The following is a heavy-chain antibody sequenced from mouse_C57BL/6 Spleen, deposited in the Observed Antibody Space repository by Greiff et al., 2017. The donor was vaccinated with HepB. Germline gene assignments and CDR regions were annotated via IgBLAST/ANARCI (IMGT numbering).Heavy chain of an antibody. CDR3: ARRGSSYGWYFDV. CDR2: IYPGSGST. V-gene: IGHV1-55*01. J-gene: IGHJ1*03. Sequence: VKLQESGAELVKPGASVKMSCKASGYTFTSYWITWVKQRPGQGLEWIGDIYPGSGSTNYNEKFKSKATLTVDTSSSTAYMQLSSLTSEDSAVYYCARRGSSYGWYFDVWGTGTTVTVSS. D-gene: IGHD1-1*01. CDR1: GYTFTSYW.